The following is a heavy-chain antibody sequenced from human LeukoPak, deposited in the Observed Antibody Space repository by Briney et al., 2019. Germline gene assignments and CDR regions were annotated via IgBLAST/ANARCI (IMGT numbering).Heavy chain of an antibody. V-gene: IGHV1-69*13. D-gene: IGHD3-10*01. Sequence: SVKVSCKASGGTFSSYTISWVRQAPGQGLEWMGGIIPIFGTANYAQKFQGRVTITADESTSTAYMELSSLRSEDTAVYYCARSYRGVIRNNWFDPWGQGTLVTVSS. CDR3: ARSYRGVIRNNWFDP. J-gene: IGHJ5*02. CDR1: GGTFSSYT. CDR2: IIPIFGTA.